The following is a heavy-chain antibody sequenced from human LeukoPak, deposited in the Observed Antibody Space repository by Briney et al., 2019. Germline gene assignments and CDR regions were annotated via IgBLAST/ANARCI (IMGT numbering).Heavy chain of an antibody. J-gene: IGHJ3*02. CDR3: ARATSEKYSGSYKEPDGGPANAFDI. V-gene: IGHV3-30*04. CDR2: ISYDGSNK. D-gene: IGHD1-26*01. Sequence: PGGSLRLSCAASGFTFSSYAMHWVRQAPGKGLEWVAVISYDGSNKYYADSVKGRFTISRDNSKNTLYLQMNSLRAEDTALYYCARATSEKYSGSYKEPDGGPANAFDIWGQGTMVTVSS. CDR1: GFTFSSYA.